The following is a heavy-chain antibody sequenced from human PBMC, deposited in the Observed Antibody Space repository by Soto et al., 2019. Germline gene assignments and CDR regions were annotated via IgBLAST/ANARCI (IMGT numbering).Heavy chain of an antibody. CDR2: FDPEDGET. D-gene: IGHD6-19*01. CDR1: GYTLTELS. V-gene: IGHV1-24*01. Sequence: ASVKVSCKVSGYTLTELSMHWVRQAPGKGLEWMGGFDPEDGETIYAQKFQGRVTMTEDTSTDTAYMELSSLRSDDTAVYYCARDLNSSGWDDAFDIWGQGTIVTVSS. J-gene: IGHJ3*02. CDR3: ARDLNSSGWDDAFDI.